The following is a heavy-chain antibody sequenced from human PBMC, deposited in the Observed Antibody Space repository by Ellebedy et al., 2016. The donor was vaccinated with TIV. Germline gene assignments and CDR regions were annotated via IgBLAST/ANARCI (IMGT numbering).Heavy chain of an antibody. CDR3: ASNHDYGDYRSDY. D-gene: IGHD4-17*01. J-gene: IGHJ4*02. CDR1: GYTFTSYG. V-gene: IGHV1-69*06. CDR2: IIPIFGTA. Sequence: SVTVSCXASGYTFTSYGISWVRQAPGQGLEWMGGIIPIFGTANYAQKFQGRVTITADKSTSTAYMELSSLRSEDTAVYYCASNHDYGDYRSDYWGQGTLVTVSS.